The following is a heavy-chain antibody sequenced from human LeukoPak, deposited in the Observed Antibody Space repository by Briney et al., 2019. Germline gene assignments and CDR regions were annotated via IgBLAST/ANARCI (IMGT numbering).Heavy chain of an antibody. CDR3: GRIVGSKGGGDY. CDR1: GYTFTSYA. V-gene: IGHV1-3*01. J-gene: IGHJ4*02. CDR2: INAGNGNT. Sequence: GASVKVSCKASGYTFTSYAMHWVRQAPGQRLEWMGWINAGNGNTKYSQKFQGRVTITRDTSASTAYMELSSLRSEDTAVYYCGRIVGSKGGGDYWGQGTLVTVSS. D-gene: IGHD1-26*01.